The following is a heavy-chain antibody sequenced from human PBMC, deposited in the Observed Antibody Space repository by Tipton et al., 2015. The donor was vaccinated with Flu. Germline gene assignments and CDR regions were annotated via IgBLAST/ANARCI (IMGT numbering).Heavy chain of an antibody. CDR2: IYHSGST. CDR1: GYSISSGYY. CDR3: ARRGYDYIWGSYRCTSDNYFDY. J-gene: IGHJ4*02. D-gene: IGHD3-16*02. V-gene: IGHV4-38-2*02. Sequence: TLSLTCTVSGYSISSGYYWGWIRQPPGKGLEWIGSIYHSGSTYYNPSLKSRVTISVDTSKNQFSLKLSSVTAADTAVYYCARRGYDYIWGSYRCTSDNYFDYWGQGTLVTVSS.